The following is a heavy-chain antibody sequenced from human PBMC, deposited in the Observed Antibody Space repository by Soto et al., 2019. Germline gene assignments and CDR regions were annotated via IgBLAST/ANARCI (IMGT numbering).Heavy chain of an antibody. V-gene: IGHV4-39*01. Sequence: SETLSLTCTVSGGSISSSSYYWGWIRQPPGKGLEWIGSIYYSGSTYYNPSLKSRVTISVDTSKNQFSLKLSSVTAADTAVYYCARMYYGDYYFDYWGQGTLVTVSS. CDR1: GGSISSSSYY. CDR2: IYYSGST. D-gene: IGHD4-17*01. J-gene: IGHJ4*02. CDR3: ARMYYGDYYFDY.